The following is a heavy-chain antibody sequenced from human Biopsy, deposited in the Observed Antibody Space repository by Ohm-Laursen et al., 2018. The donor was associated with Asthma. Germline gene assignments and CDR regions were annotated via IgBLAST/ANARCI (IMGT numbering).Heavy chain of an antibody. V-gene: IGHV1-69*01. Sequence: SVPHSCKDHGDILTSFGIKWVRKAPGHGLEWMGGVIPIYGTTHTAQKFQGRVTITADESTRTAYMELTSLRKEDTAVYYCARGGYYGDRRHHNGLDVWGQGTTVTVSS. CDR2: VIPIYGTT. CDR3: ARGGYYGDRRHHNGLDV. CDR1: GDILTSFG. D-gene: IGHD4-17*01. J-gene: IGHJ6*02.